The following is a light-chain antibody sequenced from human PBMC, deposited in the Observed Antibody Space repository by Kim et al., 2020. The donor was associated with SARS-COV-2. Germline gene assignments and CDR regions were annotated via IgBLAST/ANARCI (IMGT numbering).Light chain of an antibody. V-gene: IGLV3-21*04. J-gene: IGLJ2*01. CDR2: YDS. CDR1: SIGSKS. Sequence: PGKTARVSCGGNSIGSKSVHWYQQKSGQSPVLVMYYDSDGPSGIPERFAGSNSGNTATLTISRGEAGDEADYYCQVWDSSSDHRVVFGGGTQLTVL. CDR3: QVWDSSSDHRVV.